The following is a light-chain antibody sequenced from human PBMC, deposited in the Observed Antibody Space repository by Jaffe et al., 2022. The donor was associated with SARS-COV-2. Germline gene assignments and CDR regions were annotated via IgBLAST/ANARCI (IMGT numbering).Light chain of an antibody. V-gene: IGLV2-23*01. CDR1: SSDVGSYSL. J-gene: IGLJ3*02. Sequence: QSALIQPASVSGSPGQSITISCTGTSSDVGSYSLVSWYQQHPGKAPKLMIYEATKRPSGVSTRFSGSKSDNTASLTISGLQAEDEADYHCCSYAGSSTWVFGGGTKLTVL. CDR3: CSYAGSSTWV. CDR2: EAT.